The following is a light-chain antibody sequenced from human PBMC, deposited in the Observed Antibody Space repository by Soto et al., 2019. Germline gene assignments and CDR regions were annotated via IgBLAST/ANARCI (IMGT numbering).Light chain of an antibody. J-gene: IGKJ1*01. V-gene: IGKV1-5*03. CDR1: QTISSW. CDR3: QKYYSFPQM. CDR2: KAS. Sequence: IQMTPSPSTLSGSVIDRVTITCRASQTISSWLAWYQQKPGKAPKLLIYKASTLKSGVPSRFSGSGSGTEFTLTISCLQSEDFATYYCQKYYSFPQMFGQGTKVDIK.